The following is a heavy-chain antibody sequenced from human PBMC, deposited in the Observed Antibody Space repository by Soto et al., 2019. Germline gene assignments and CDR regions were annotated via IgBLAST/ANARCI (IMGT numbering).Heavy chain of an antibody. V-gene: IGHV3-15*07. CDR3: TTAEYSSFTDYSYYGMDV. CDR2: IKSKTDGGTT. J-gene: IGHJ6*02. Sequence: EVQLVESGGGLVKPGGSLRLSCAASGFTFSNAWMNWVRQAPGKGLEWVGRIKSKTDGGTTDYAAPVKGRFTISRDDSKNTLYLQMNSLTTEDTAVYYCTTAEYSSFTDYSYYGMDVWGQGTTVTVSS. CDR1: GFTFSNAW. D-gene: IGHD6-6*01.